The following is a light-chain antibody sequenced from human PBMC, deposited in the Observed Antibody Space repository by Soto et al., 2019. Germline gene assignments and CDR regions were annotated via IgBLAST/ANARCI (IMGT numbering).Light chain of an antibody. CDR3: QQRDWPWK. J-gene: IGKJ1*01. CDR1: QSVGNF. Sequence: VLTQSQATLSLSPGERATLSCRASQSVGNFLAWYQQKPGQAPRLLIYDASNRATGIPARFSGSGSGTDFTLTSSSLEPEDFAVYYCQQRDWPWKFGLGTKVEIK. CDR2: DAS. V-gene: IGKV3-11*01.